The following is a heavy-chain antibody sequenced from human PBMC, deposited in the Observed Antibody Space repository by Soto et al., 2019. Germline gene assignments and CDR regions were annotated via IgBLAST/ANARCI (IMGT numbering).Heavy chain of an antibody. CDR1: GFSLSTNGVG. D-gene: IGHD3-22*01. V-gene: IGHV2-5*02. Sequence: QITLKESGPTLVKPTQTLTVTCTFSGFSLSTNGVGVGWIRQPPGKALEWLALIYWDNDKRYSPSLKSRLTITQDTSKNQVVLTMTNMDPVDTATYYCAHRLCDSSCYWDVGYFDSWGQGTLVTVSS. CDR2: IYWDNDK. CDR3: AHRLCDSSCYWDVGYFDS. J-gene: IGHJ4*02.